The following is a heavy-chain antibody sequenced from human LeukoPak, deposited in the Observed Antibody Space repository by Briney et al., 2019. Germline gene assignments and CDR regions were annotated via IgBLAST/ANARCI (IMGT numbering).Heavy chain of an antibody. V-gene: IGHV3-15*01. CDR3: TTGNWGSFSY. Sequence: GGSLRLSCAASGFTFSNAWMNWVRQAPGKGLEWVGRIKSKTDGGTTDYVAPVKGRFTISRYDSKNTLYLQVNSLNTEDTAVYYCTTGNWGSFSYWGQGTLVTVSS. D-gene: IGHD7-27*01. CDR1: GFTFSNAW. CDR2: IKSKTDGGTT. J-gene: IGHJ4*02.